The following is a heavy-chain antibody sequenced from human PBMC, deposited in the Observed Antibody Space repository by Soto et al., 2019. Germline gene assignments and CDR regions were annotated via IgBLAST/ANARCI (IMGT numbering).Heavy chain of an antibody. J-gene: IGHJ6*02. CDR1: GFTFSNYW. Sequence: EVQLVESGGGLVQPGGSLRLSCAASGFTFSNYWMHWVRQAPGKGLVWVSRIKSDGSSTNYADSVKGRFTSSRDNAKNTLYLQLNSLRVEDTAVYYCARGNNGMDVWGRGTTVTVSS. CDR3: ARGNNGMDV. CDR2: IKSDGSST. V-gene: IGHV3-74*01.